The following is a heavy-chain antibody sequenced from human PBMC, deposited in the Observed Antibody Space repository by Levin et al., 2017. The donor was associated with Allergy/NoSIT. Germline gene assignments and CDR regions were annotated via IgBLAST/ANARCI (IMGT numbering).Heavy chain of an antibody. V-gene: IGHV3-30*18. CDR2: ISNDGNYI. Sequence: GGSLRLSCTASGFSFSSYAVHWVRQAPGKGLEWVAVISNDGNYIYYADSVKGRLTISRDNSKNTLYLQMNSLRADDTAVYYCAKAGVFITATANGHFDYWGQGTLVTVSS. CDR1: GFSFSSYA. CDR3: AKAGVFITATANGHFDY. D-gene: IGHD3-3*01. J-gene: IGHJ4*02.